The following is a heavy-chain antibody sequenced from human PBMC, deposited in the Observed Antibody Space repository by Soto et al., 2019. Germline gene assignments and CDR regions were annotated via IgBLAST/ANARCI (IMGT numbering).Heavy chain of an antibody. CDR1: GFSFSDDW. CDR2: VSSVGSTT. CDR3: VRGKYSGSYFFDY. Sequence: VGSLRLSCEASGFSFSDDWMLWVRQAPGKGLVWVSSVSSVGSTTDYADSVKGRFTISRDNAKNTLYLQMNSLGAEDTAVYYCVRGKYSGSYFFDYWGQGTLVTVSS. J-gene: IGHJ4*02. D-gene: IGHD1-26*01. V-gene: IGHV3-74*01.